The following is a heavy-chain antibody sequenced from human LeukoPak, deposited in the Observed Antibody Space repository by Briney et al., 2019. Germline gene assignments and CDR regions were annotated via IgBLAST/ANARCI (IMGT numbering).Heavy chain of an antibody. D-gene: IGHD3-10*01. CDR2: MYYSGST. V-gene: IGHV4-39*07. CDR3: ATTGIYKEWFGELLAYNWFDP. CDR1: SGSISSSSYY. J-gene: IGHJ5*02. Sequence: SETLSLTCTVSSGSISSSSYYWGWIRQPPGKGLEWIGSMYYSGSTYYNPSLKSRVTISVDKSKNQFSLKLSSVTAADTAVYNCATTGIYKEWFGELLAYNWFDPWGQGTLVTVSS.